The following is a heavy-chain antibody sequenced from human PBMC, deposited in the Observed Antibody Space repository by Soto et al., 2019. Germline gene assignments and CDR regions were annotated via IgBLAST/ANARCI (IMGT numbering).Heavy chain of an antibody. CDR3: ARDPPRWGIVVVPAAIPI. J-gene: IGHJ4*02. Sequence: VGSLRLSCAASGFTFSSYWMSWVGQAPGKGLEWVANIKQDGSEKYYVDSVKGRFTISRDNAKNSLYLQMNSLRAEDTAVYYCARDPPRWGIVVVPAAIPIWGQGTLVTVSS. V-gene: IGHV3-7*03. CDR2: IKQDGSEK. D-gene: IGHD2-2*02. CDR1: GFTFSSYW.